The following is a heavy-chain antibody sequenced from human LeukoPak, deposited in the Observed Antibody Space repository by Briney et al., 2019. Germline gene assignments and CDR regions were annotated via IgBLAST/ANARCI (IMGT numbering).Heavy chain of an antibody. Sequence: GASVKVSCKASGYTFTSYDINWVRQATGQGLEWLGWMNPNSGNTGYPQKLQGRVTITRNTSISTAYMELSSLTSEDTAVYYCARGRDWLRWFDPWGQGTLVTVSS. CDR2: MNPNSGNT. CDR1: GYTFTSYD. CDR3: ARGRDWLRWFDP. V-gene: IGHV1-8*03. J-gene: IGHJ5*02. D-gene: IGHD3/OR15-3a*01.